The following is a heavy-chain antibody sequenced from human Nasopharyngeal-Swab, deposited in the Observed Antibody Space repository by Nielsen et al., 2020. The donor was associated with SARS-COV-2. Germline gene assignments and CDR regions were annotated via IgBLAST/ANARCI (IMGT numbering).Heavy chain of an antibody. D-gene: IGHD4-17*01. V-gene: IGHV3-11*06. Sequence: GESLKISCADSGFSSSDYYMSWIRQAPGKGLEWVAYISSDRSIYTFYADSVKGRFTISRDTAKNSLSLQMDSLRVEDTAVYFCARVEDNFGDYIDYWGQGTLVAVSS. J-gene: IGHJ4*02. CDR3: ARVEDNFGDYIDY. CDR2: ISSDRSIYT. CDR1: GFSSSDYY.